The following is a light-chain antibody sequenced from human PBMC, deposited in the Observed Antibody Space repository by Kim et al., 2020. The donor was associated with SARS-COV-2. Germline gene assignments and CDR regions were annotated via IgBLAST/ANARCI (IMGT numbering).Light chain of an antibody. CDR1: SSNIGSNY. CDR3: AAWDDSLSGYV. J-gene: IGLJ1*01. V-gene: IGLV1-47*02. Sequence: GQRVTISCSGSSSNIGSNYVYWYQQLPGTAPKLLLYSNNQRPSGVPDRFSGSKSGTSASLAISGLRSEDEADYYCAAWDDSLSGYVFGTGTKVTVL. CDR2: SNN.